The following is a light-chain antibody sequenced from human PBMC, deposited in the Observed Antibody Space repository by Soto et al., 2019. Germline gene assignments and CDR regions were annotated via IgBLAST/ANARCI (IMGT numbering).Light chain of an antibody. V-gene: IGKV1-27*01. CDR3: QKYASAPQT. CDR1: QDIGNY. Sequence: DIQMTQSPSSLSASVGDRVSITCRASQDIGNYLAWFQQKPGRVPKLLIHTASSLQSGVPSRFSGSGSGSDFTLTLSSLQPEDVATYFCQKYASAPQTFGQGTKVEIK. J-gene: IGKJ1*01. CDR2: TAS.